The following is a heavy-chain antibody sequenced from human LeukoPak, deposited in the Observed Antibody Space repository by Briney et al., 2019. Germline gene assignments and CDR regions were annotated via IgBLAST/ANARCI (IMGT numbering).Heavy chain of an antibody. CDR1: GGSFSGYY. J-gene: IGHJ4*02. CDR2: INHSGST. CDR3: ARGPPTAAGLYFDY. Sequence: SETLSLTCAVYGGSFSGYYWSWIRQPPGKGLEWIGEINHSGSTNYNPSLKSRVTISVDTSKNQFSLKLSTVTAADTAVYYCARGPPTAAGLYFDYWGQGTLVTVSS. D-gene: IGHD6-13*01. V-gene: IGHV4-34*01.